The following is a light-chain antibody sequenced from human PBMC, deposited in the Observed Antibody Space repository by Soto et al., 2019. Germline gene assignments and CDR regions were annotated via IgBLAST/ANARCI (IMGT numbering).Light chain of an antibody. Sequence: DIQMTQAPSALSASVGDTCTITLGASQDISTFLHWYQQKPGKAPNLLIYAASELQTGVPSRFSGSGSGTDFTFTINSLQPEDIAAYYCQQNHNFPKTFGQGTKVAIK. V-gene: IGKV1-33*01. CDR3: QQNHNFPKT. CDR2: AAS. J-gene: IGKJ1*01. CDR1: QDISTF.